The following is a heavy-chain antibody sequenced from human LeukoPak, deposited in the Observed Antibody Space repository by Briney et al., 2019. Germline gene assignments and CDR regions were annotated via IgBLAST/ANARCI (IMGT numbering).Heavy chain of an antibody. Sequence: ASVKVSCKASGYTFTSYDINWVRQATGQGLEWMGWMNPNSGNTGYAQKFRGRVTMTRNTSISTAYMELSSLRSEDTAVYYCARGPRNDYSDRNSYYFDYWGQGTLVTVSS. CDR1: GYTFTSYD. CDR2: MNPNSGNT. CDR3: ARGPRNDYSDRNSYYFDY. J-gene: IGHJ4*02. D-gene: IGHD4-11*01. V-gene: IGHV1-8*01.